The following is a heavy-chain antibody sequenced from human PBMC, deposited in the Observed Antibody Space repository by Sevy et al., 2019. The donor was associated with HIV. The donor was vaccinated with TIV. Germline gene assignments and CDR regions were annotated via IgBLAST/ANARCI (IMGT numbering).Heavy chain of an antibody. D-gene: IGHD3-22*01. CDR2: IYSDGST. J-gene: IGHJ4*02. Sequence: GGSLRLSCAASGFTVSSNYMSWVRQAPGKGLEWVSVIYSDGSTYYADSVKGRFTISRDNSKNTLYLQMNSLRAEDTAVYYCARSHLYDSSGYYEGSFDYWGQGTLVTVSS. CDR1: GFTVSSNY. CDR3: ARSHLYDSSGYYEGSFDY. V-gene: IGHV3-53*01.